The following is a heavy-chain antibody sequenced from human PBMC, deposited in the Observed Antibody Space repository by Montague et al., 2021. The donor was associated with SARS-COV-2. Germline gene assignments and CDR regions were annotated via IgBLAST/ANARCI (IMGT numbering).Heavy chain of an antibody. CDR2: IYWDDDK. J-gene: IGHJ5*02. CDR3: AHRPSIAAAGTLGFDP. V-gene: IGHV2-5*02. CDR1: GFSLSTSGVG. Sequence: PALVKPTQTLTLTCTFSGFSLSTSGVGVGWIRQPPGKALEWLALIYWDDDKRYSPSLKSRLTISKDTSKNQVVLTMTNMDPVDTATYYCAHRPSIAAAGTLGFDPWGQGTLVTVSS. D-gene: IGHD6-13*01.